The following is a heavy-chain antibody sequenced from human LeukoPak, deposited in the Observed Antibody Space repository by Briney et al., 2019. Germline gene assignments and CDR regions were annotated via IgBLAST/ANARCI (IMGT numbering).Heavy chain of an antibody. D-gene: IGHD3-10*01. CDR2: IKEDEHKK. V-gene: IGHV3-7*04. CDR3: ARGPPYGSRSDYLDY. Sequence: GGALRLSCATSGCSLINSWMSWVRQAPGKGLEGVASIKEDEHKKTYVNSVKGRFTVSTDNARSSLYLQMNSLRADDTAVYYCARGPPYGSRSDYLDYWGQGTLVTVSS. CDR1: GCSLINSW. J-gene: IGHJ4*02.